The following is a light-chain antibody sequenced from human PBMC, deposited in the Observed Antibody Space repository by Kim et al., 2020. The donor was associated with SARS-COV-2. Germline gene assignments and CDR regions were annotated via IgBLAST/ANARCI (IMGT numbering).Light chain of an antibody. V-gene: IGLV2-14*03. CDR2: DVS. J-gene: IGLJ2*01. Sequence: QSALTQPSSVSGSPGQSITISCTGTSSDVGGYNYVSWYQQHPGKAPKLMIYDVSNRPSGVSNRFSGSKSGNTASLTISGLQAEDEADYYCSSYTSSLVVFGGVTKLTVL. CDR1: SSDVGGYNY. CDR3: SSYTSSLVV.